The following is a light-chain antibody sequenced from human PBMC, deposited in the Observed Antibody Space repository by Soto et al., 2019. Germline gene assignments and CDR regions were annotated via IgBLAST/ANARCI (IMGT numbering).Light chain of an antibody. CDR3: QQSYATVRT. CDR1: QGISTF. CDR2: AAS. V-gene: IGKV1-39*01. J-gene: IGKJ4*01. Sequence: DIQMTQSPSSLSTSVGYRFTITCRASQGISTFLNWYQQKPGKAPRLLIYAASRLQSGVPARFSGSGAETDFTLTITSLQPEDFGIYYCQQSYATVRTFGGGTKVDI.